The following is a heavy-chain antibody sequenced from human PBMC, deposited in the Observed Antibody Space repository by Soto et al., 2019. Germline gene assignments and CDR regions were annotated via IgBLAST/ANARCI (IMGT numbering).Heavy chain of an antibody. CDR1: GFTFRSYG. J-gene: IGHJ6*02. V-gene: IGHV3-33*01. CDR2: IWFDGSKK. Sequence: VRSLRLSCAASGFTFRSYGIHWVRQAPGKGLEWVALIWFDGSKKYYVDSVKGRFAVSRDNSKNTLYLQMNSLRVEDTAVYYCARDRLVPYGYGMDVWGQGTTVTVSS. D-gene: IGHD2-2*01. CDR3: ARDRLVPYGYGMDV.